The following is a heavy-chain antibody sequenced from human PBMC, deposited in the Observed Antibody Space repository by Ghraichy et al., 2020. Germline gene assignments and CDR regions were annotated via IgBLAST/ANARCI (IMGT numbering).Heavy chain of an antibody. CDR1: GFTFSSYW. Sequence: LSLTCAASGFTFSSYWMHWVRQAPGKGLVWVSRINSDGSSTSYADSVKGRFTISRDNAKNTLYLQMNSLRAEDTAVYYCARAPIVGATGGFDYWGQGTLVTVSS. D-gene: IGHD1-26*01. CDR3: ARAPIVGATGGFDY. J-gene: IGHJ4*02. CDR2: INSDGSST. V-gene: IGHV3-74*01.